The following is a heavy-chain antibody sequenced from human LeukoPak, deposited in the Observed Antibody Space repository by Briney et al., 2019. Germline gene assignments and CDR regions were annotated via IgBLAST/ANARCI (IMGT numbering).Heavy chain of an antibody. CDR3: ARLQTTVTTGGYYYGMDV. CDR1: GGTFSSYA. J-gene: IGHJ6*02. Sequence: SVKVSCKASGGTFSSYAISWVRQAPGQGLEWMGGIIPIFGTANYAQKFQGRVTITADESTSTAYMELRSLRSDDTAVYYCARLQTTVTTGGYYYGMDVWGQGTTVTVSS. V-gene: IGHV1-69*01. CDR2: IIPIFGTA. D-gene: IGHD4-11*01.